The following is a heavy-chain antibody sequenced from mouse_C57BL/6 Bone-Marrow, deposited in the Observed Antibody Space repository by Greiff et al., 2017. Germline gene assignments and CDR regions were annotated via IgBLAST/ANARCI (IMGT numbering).Heavy chain of an antibody. V-gene: IGHV5-6*01. Sequence: EVKLVESGGDLVKPGGSLKLSCAASGFTFSSYGMSWVRQTPDKRLEWVATISSGGSYTYYPASVKGRFTISRDNAKNTLYLQMSSLKSEDTAMYYCARTAQARDADWGQGTLVTVSA. CDR1: GFTFSSYG. J-gene: IGHJ3*01. CDR3: ARTAQARDAD. CDR2: ISSGGSYT. D-gene: IGHD3-2*02.